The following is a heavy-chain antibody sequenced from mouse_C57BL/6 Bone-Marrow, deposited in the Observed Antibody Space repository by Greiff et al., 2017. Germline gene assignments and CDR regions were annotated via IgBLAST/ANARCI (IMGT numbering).Heavy chain of an antibody. CDR1: GYTFTDYY. D-gene: IGHD1-1*01. CDR3: ARVSIYGEDYFDY. Sequence: VQLQQSGAELVRPGASVKLSCKASGYTFTDYYINWVKQRPGQGLEWIARIYPGSGNTYYNEKFKGKATLTAEKSSSTAYMQLSSLPSYDSAVYYCARVSIYGEDYFDYWGQGTTLTVSS. V-gene: IGHV1-76*01. J-gene: IGHJ2*01. CDR2: IYPGSGNT.